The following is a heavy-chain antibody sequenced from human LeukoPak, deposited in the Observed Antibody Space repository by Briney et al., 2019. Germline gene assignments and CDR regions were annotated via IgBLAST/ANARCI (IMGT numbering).Heavy chain of an antibody. CDR3: ANGPGSRNGGNSDY. J-gene: IGHJ4*02. Sequence: GGSLRLSCAASGFTFSSYAMSWVRQAPGKGLKWVSAISGSGGSTYYAGSVKGRFTISRDNSKNTLYLQMNSLRAEDTAVYYCANGPGSRNGGNSDYWGQGTLVTVSS. CDR2: ISGSGGST. CDR1: GFTFSSYA. V-gene: IGHV3-23*01. D-gene: IGHD4-23*01.